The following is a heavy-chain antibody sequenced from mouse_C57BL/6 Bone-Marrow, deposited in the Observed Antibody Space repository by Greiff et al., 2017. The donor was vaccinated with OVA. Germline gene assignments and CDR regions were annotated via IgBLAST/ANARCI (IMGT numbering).Heavy chain of an antibody. D-gene: IGHD2-5*01. J-gene: IGHJ4*01. CDR1: GYSIPSGYY. CDR2: ISYDGSN. V-gene: IGHV3-6*01. CDR3: ARNAYYSNYDYYAMDY. Sequence: QLQQSGPGLVKPSQSLSLTCSVTGYSIPSGYYWNWIRQFPGNKLEWMGYISYDGSNNYNPSLKNRISITRDTSKNQFFLKLNSVTTEDTATYYCARNAYYSNYDYYAMDYWGQGTSVTVSS.